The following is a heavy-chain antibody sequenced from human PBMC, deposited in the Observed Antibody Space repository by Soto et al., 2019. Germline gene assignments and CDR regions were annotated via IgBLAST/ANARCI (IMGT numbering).Heavy chain of an antibody. CDR2: ISDRGDTT. CDR1: GFTFSDYY. Sequence: GGSLRLSCAASGFTFSDYYMSWIRQAPGKGLEWVSAISDRGDTTHYADSVKGRFTISRGTSKNTLYLQLNALRADDTAVYYCAKDKPGTTSFDYWGQGTLVTVSS. J-gene: IGHJ4*02. CDR3: AKDKPGTTSFDY. D-gene: IGHD1-1*01. V-gene: IGHV3-23*01.